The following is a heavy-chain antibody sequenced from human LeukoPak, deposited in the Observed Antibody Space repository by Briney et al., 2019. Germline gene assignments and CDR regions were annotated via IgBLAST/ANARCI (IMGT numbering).Heavy chain of an antibody. D-gene: IGHD6-13*01. V-gene: IGHV5-51*01. CDR1: GSTFSNYW. J-gene: IGHJ4*02. Sequence: GGSLKISCQGSGSTFSNYWGAGVRQLQGKGREWIGIIYPGQTDPRYSPSSQGQVTSSADKSISTANVQWSSLKASDTAIYYSARPYSSSWLGFDYWGQGTLVTVSS. CDR3: ARPYSSSWLGFDY. CDR2: IYPGQTDP.